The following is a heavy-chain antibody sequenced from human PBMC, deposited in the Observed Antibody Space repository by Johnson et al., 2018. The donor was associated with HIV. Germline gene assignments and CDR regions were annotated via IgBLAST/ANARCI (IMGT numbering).Heavy chain of an antibody. J-gene: IGHJ3*02. V-gene: IGHV3-20*04. CDR3: ASDSTPWGGDSVGYAFDI. CDR2: INWNGGST. D-gene: IGHD4-17*01. Sequence: VQLVESGGGVVQPGGSLRLSCAASGFTFDDYGMSWVRQAPGKGLEWVSGINWNGGSTGYADSVKGRFTISRDNAKNSLYLQMNSLRAEDTAVYYCASDSTPWGGDSVGYAFDIWGQGTMVTVSS. CDR1: GFTFDDYG.